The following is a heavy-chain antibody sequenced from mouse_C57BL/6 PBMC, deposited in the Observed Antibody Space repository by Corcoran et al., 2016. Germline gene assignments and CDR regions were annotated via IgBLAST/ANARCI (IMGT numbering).Heavy chain of an antibody. CDR3: ARRRVLYVNYYAIDY. V-gene: IGHV8-12*01. D-gene: IGHD2-1*01. Sequence: QVTLKVYGPGLLPSSQPFSLTCSFAGFSLSTSGMGVSWIRQPSGKGLEWLAHIYWDDAKRYNPSLKSRLTISKDTSRNQVFLKITSVDTADTATYYCARRRVLYVNYYAIDYWGQGTSVTVSS. CDR1: GFSLSTSGMG. J-gene: IGHJ4*01. CDR2: IYWDDAK.